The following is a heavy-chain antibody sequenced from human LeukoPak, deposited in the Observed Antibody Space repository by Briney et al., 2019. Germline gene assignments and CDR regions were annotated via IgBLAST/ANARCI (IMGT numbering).Heavy chain of an antibody. Sequence: ASVKVSCKASGYTFTSYDINWVRQATGQGLEWMGGIIPIFGTANYAQKFQGRVTITADESTSTAYMELSSLRSEDTAVYYCASGYSYGAFDYWGQGTLVTVSS. CDR1: GYTFTSYD. CDR2: IIPIFGTA. D-gene: IGHD5-18*01. J-gene: IGHJ4*02. CDR3: ASGYSYGAFDY. V-gene: IGHV1-69*13.